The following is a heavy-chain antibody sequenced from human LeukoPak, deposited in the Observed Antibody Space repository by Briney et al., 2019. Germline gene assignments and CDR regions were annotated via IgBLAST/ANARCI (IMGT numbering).Heavy chain of an antibody. CDR1: GGSISSYY. Sequence: SETLSLTCTVSGGSISSYYWSWIRQPPGKGLEGIGYIYYSGSTNYNPSLKSRVTISVDTSKNQFSLTLSSVTAADTAVYYCARVSKMATITPLFDYWGQGTLVTVSS. J-gene: IGHJ4*02. D-gene: IGHD5-24*01. V-gene: IGHV4-59*01. CDR3: ARVSKMATITPLFDY. CDR2: IYYSGST.